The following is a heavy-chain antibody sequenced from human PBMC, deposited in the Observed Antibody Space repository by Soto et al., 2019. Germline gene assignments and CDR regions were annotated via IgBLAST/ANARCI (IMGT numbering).Heavy chain of an antibody. CDR1: GFTFSVSA. J-gene: IGHJ1*01. D-gene: IGHD6-19*01. CDR2: ITRSGSEA. V-gene: IGHV3-23*01. Sequence: PGGSLRLSCAASGFTFSVSAMSWVRQAPGKGLEHVASITRSGSEAFYGDSVRGRFSMSRDNSKNMLILEMNSLRVEDTARYYCAKEGSASGWYWASWGQGALV. CDR3: AKEGSASGWYWAS.